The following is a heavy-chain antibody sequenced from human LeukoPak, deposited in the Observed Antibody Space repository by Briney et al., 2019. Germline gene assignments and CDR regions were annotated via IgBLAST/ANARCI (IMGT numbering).Heavy chain of an antibody. J-gene: IGHJ4*02. CDR1: GFTFNSVW. Sequence: GGSLRLSCAASGFTFNSVWMSWVRQAPGKGLEWVANIKEDGSVKFYVDSVKGRFTISRDNAKNSLYLQMNSLRAEDTAVYYCARAYSIDYWGQGTLVTVSS. CDR3: ARAYSIDY. V-gene: IGHV3-7*04. CDR2: IKEDGSVK. D-gene: IGHD1-26*01.